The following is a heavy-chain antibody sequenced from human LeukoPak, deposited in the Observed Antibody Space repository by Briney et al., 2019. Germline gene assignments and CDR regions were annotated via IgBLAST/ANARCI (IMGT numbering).Heavy chain of an antibody. D-gene: IGHD3-3*01. CDR1: GFTFSSYA. V-gene: IGHV3-23*01. J-gene: IGHJ5*02. Sequence: PGGSLRLSCAASGFTFSSYAMSWVRQAPGKGLEWVSAISGSGGSTYYADSVKGRFTISRDNSKNTLYLQMNSLRAEGTAVYYCAKGATGYDFWSGFYNWLDPWGQGTLVTVSS. CDR2: ISGSGGST. CDR3: AKGATGYDFWSGFYNWLDP.